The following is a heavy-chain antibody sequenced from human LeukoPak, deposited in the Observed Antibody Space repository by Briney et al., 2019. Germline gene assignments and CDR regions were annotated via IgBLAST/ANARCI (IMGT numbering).Heavy chain of an antibody. J-gene: IGHJ5*02. Sequence: ASVRVSSKASGYTFTAYYIHWVRQAPGQGLEWMGWINPKSGGTNYAQNFQGRVTMTRDTSISTGYMELSGLTSDDTAVYYCGRGHLSFDPWGRGTLVTVSS. CDR1: GYTFTAYY. CDR2: INPKSGGT. CDR3: GRGHLSFDP. V-gene: IGHV1-2*02.